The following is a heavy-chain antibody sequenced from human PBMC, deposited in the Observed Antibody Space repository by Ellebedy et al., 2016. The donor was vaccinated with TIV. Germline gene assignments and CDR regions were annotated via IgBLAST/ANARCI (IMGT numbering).Heavy chain of an antibody. CDR1: GYSFSSYW. D-gene: IGHD6-19*01. CDR2: IYPGDSDT. V-gene: IGHV5-51*01. J-gene: IGHJ6*02. CDR3: ARRSYSSGWYEERWDYYYGMDV. Sequence: GESLKISXKGSGYSFSSYWIGWVRQMPGKGLEWMGIIYPGDSDTRYSPSFQGQVTISADKSISTAYLQWSSLKASDTAMYYCARRSYSSGWYEERWDYYYGMDVWGQGTTVTVSS.